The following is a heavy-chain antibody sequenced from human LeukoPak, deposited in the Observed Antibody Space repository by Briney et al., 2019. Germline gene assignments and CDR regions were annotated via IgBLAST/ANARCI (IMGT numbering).Heavy chain of an antibody. J-gene: IGHJ3*02. CDR1: GFTFSSYS. D-gene: IGHD5-24*01. CDR2: ISSSSSTI. Sequence: GGSLRLSCAASGFTFSSYSMNWVRQAPGKGLEWVSYISSSSSTIYYADSVKGRFTISRDNAKNSLYLQMNSLRAEDTAVYYCAREKMATIMTFDIWGQGTMVTVSS. CDR3: AREKMATIMTFDI. V-gene: IGHV3-48*01.